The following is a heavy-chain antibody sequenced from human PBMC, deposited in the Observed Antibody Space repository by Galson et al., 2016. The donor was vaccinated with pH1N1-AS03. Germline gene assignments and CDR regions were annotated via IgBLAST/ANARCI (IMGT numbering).Heavy chain of an antibody. D-gene: IGHD1-26*01. J-gene: IGHJ6*03. V-gene: IGHV5-51*03. CDR2: IYPGDSET. Sequence: QSGAEVKKPGESLRISCEGSGYIFTNYWITWVRQMPGKGLEWMGSIYPGDSETRYSPSFQGQVTISADKSINTASLQLRSLKASDTAMYYCARTQQELLEWGSNYFCMDVWGKGTTVTVFS. CDR1: GYIFTNYW. CDR3: ARTQQELLEWGSNYFCMDV.